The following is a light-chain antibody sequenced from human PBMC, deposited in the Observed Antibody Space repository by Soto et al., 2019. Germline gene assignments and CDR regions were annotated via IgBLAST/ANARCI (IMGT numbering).Light chain of an antibody. V-gene: IGKV1-5*03. CDR3: QQYNGYSRT. Sequence: DLQMTQSPSTLSASVGDRVTITCRASQSLSSWLAWYQQKPGKAPKLLIYKASSLESGVPSRFRGSGSGTEFTLTISSLQPDDFAPYYCQQYNGYSRTLGQGTKVEIK. CDR2: KAS. J-gene: IGKJ1*01. CDR1: QSLSSW.